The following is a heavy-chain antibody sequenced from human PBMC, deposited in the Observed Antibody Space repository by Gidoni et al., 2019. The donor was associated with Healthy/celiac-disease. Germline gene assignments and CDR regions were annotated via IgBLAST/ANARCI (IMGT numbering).Heavy chain of an antibody. D-gene: IGHD3-3*01. CDR3: ATLVSVGPFGVVIVSPGYFDY. Sequence: QVPLVQSGAEVKKPGASVKVSCKVSGYNLTELSMHWVRQAPGKGLEWMGGFDPEYGETIYAQKFQGRVTMTEDTSTDTAYMELSSLRSEDTAVYYCATLVSVGPFGVVIVSPGYFDYWGQGTLVTVSS. CDR1: GYNLTELS. CDR2: FDPEYGET. V-gene: IGHV1-24*01. J-gene: IGHJ4*02.